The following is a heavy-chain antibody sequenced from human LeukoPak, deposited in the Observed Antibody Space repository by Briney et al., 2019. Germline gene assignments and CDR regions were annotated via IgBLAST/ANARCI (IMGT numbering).Heavy chain of an antibody. V-gene: IGHV4-59*01. CDR3: ACDSSSLEYFDY. D-gene: IGHD6-13*01. Sequence: SETLSLTCTVSGGSISSYYWSWIRQPPGKGLEWIGYIYYSGSTNYNPSLKSRVTISVDTSKNQFSLKLSSVTAVDTAVYYCACDSSSLEYFDYWGQGTLVTVSS. CDR2: IYYSGST. J-gene: IGHJ4*02. CDR1: GGSISSYY.